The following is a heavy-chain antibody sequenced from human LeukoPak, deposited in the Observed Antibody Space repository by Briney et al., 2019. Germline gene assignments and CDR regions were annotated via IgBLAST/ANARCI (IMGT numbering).Heavy chain of an antibody. CDR3: ARAPYYYDNSGYPDY. D-gene: IGHD3-22*01. CDR2: IHHSGSA. J-gene: IGHJ4*02. V-gene: IGHV4-38-2*01. CDR1: DYSIGSGYY. Sequence: SETLSLTCGVSDYSIGSGYYWGWIRQPPGKGLEWIGSIHHSGSAYYNPSLKSRVTISVDTSKNQFSLRLSSVTAADTAVHYCARAPYYYDNSGYPDYWGQGTLVTVSS.